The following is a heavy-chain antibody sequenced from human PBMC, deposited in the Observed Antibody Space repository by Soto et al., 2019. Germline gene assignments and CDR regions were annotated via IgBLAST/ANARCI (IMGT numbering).Heavy chain of an antibody. V-gene: IGHV1-18*01. CDR1: GYTFSRSG. CDR3: ARSGSVPYYYYGLDP. CDR2: ISTYNGDT. D-gene: IGHD4-17*01. J-gene: IGHJ5*02. Sequence: ASVKVSCKASGYTFSRSGISWVRQAPGQGLEWMGWISTYNGDTNYAQKVQGRVTMTTDTSTSTAFMELMSLRSDDTAVYYCARSGSVPYYYYGLDPWGQGTLVTVSS.